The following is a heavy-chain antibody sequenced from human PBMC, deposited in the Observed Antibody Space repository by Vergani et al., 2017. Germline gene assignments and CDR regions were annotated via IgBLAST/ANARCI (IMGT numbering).Heavy chain of an antibody. CDR2: IDPSDSYT. CDR3: ARHPTDSSGWYDLDY. V-gene: IGHV5-10-1*03. CDR1: GYSFTSYW. D-gene: IGHD6-19*01. J-gene: IGHJ4*02. Sequence: EVQLVQSGAEVKKPGESLRISCKGSGYSFTSYWISWVRQMPGKGLEWMGRIDPSDSYTNYSPSFQGHVTISADKSISTAYLQWSSLKASDTAMYYWARHPTDSSGWYDLDYWGQGTLVTVSS.